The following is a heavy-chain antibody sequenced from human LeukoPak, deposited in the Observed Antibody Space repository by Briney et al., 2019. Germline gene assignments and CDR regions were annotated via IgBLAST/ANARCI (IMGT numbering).Heavy chain of an antibody. CDR1: GGSFSGYY. V-gene: IGHV4-34*01. CDR3: ARGPYYYGSGSYYRVRSYFDY. J-gene: IGHJ4*02. Sequence: PSETLSLTRAVYGGSFSGYYWSWLRQPPGKGLEWIGEINHSGSTNYNPPLKSRVTISVDTSKNQFSLKLSSVTAADTAVYYCARGPYYYGSGSYYRVRSYFDYWGQGTLVTVSS. D-gene: IGHD3-10*01. CDR2: INHSGST.